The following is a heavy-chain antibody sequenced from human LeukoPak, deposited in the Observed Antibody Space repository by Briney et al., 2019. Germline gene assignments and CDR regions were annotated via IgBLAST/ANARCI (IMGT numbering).Heavy chain of an antibody. CDR1: GYTFTGYY. Sequence: GSVKVSCKASGYTFTGYYMHSGREAPGQGVKWWGWMNVTIVVTDYAQKFQGRVTMTRDTSISTAYMELSRLRSADTAVYYCPKDPYYYDSSGYPPPTPNWFDPWGQGTLVTVP. CDR2: MNVTIVVT. J-gene: IGHJ5*02. V-gene: IGHV1-2*02. CDR3: PKDPYYYDSSGYPPPTPNWFDP. D-gene: IGHD3-22*01.